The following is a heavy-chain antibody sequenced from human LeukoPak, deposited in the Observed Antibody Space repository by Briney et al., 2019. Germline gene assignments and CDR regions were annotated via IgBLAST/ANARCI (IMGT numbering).Heavy chain of an antibody. CDR1: GYTFTNHG. D-gene: IGHD6-13*01. J-gene: IGHJ6*02. CDR2: ISAYNGNT. CDR3: ARWQAAAGSPGNYYGMDV. V-gene: IGHV1-18*01. Sequence: GASVKVSCKASGYTFTNHGMNWVRQAPGQGLEWMGWISAYNGNTNYAQKLQGRVTMTTDTSTSTAYMELRSLRSDDTAVYYCARWQAAAGSPGNYYGMDVWGQGTTVTVSS.